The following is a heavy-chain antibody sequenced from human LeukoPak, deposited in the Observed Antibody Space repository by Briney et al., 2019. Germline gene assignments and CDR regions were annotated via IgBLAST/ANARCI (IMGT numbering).Heavy chain of an antibody. CDR2: IYSSGST. CDR1: RFTVSSNY. V-gene: IGHV3-66*01. Sequence: GGSLRLSCAASRFTVSSNYMSWVRQAPGKGLEWVSFIYSSGSTYYADSVKGRFTISRDNAQNSLYLQMNSLRPEDTAVYYCARVTGFGELLLDYWGQGTLVTVSS. J-gene: IGHJ4*02. CDR3: ARVTGFGELLLDY. D-gene: IGHD3-10*02.